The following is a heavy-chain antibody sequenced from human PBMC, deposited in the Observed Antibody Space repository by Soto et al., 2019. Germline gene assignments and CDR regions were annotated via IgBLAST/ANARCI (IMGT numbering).Heavy chain of an antibody. D-gene: IGHD3-9*01. V-gene: IGHV3-21*01. CDR2: ISTRSHYI. CDR1: GFTFSNYN. J-gene: IGHJ4*02. Sequence: GGALRLSCTASGFTFSNYNMNWVRQAPGKGLEWVASISTRSHYIYYADSLKGRFTISRDNAKNSVDLQISSLRAEDTAVYYCARDSSTGYYLSDFDYWGQGTLVTVSS. CDR3: ARDSSTGYYLSDFDY.